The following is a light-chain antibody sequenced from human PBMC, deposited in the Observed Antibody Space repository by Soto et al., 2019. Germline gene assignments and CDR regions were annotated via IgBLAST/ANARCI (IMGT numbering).Light chain of an antibody. J-gene: IGLJ2*01. CDR1: SSDVGNYNY. CDR2: DVT. CDR3: TSYTGSSLV. Sequence: QSALTQPASVSGSPGQSITISCTGTSSDVGNYNYVSWYQQHPGKAPRLMIYDVTNRPSGVSNRFSGSKSGNTAPLTISGLQAEDEADYYCTSYTGSSLVFGGGTKLTVL. V-gene: IGLV2-14*03.